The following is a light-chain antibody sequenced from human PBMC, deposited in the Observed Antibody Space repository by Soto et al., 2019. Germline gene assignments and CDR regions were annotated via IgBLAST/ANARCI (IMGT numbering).Light chain of an antibody. J-gene: IGLJ1*01. Sequence: QSVLTQPPSVSGAPGQRVTLSCTGNTSNLGAGYDVHWYQQLPGAAPKLVIFGNRNRPSGVPDRFSGSKSGNTASLTVSGLQAEDEADYYCSSYAGSNNFVFGTGTKLTVL. CDR2: GNR. V-gene: IGLV1-40*01. CDR3: SSYAGSNNFV. CDR1: TSNLGAGYD.